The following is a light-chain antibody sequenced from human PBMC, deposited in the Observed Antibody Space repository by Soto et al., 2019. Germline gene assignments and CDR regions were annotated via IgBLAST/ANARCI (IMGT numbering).Light chain of an antibody. V-gene: IGKV1-5*03. CDR2: KAS. J-gene: IGKJ2*01. CDR1: QSLGNC. Sequence: DIQMTQSPSTLSASVGDTVTIISRPSQSLGNCLAWYQQKPGQAPKLLIHKASTLESGVPSRFSGSGSGTEFTLTISSLQPDDFATFYCQQYDRFPYTFGQGTKLEIK. CDR3: QQYDRFPYT.